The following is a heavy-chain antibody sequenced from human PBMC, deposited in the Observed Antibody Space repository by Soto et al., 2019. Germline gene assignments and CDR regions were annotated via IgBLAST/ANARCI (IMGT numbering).Heavy chain of an antibody. J-gene: IGHJ6*02. CDR2: ISGIGGST. CDR3: AKDGYCSSNSCYDYYYYYGMDV. V-gene: IGHV3-23*01. CDR1: GFTFSSYA. Sequence: EVQLLESGGGLVQPGGSLRLSCAASGFTFSSYAMSWVRQAPGKGLEWVSAISGIGGSTYYADSVKGRFTISRDNSKNTLYLQMNSLRDEDTAVYYCAKDGYCSSNSCYDYYYYYGMDVWGQGTKVTVSS. D-gene: IGHD2-2*03.